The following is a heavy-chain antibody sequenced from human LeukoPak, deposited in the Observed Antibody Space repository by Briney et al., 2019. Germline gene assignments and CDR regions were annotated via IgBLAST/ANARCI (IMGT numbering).Heavy chain of an antibody. CDR2: ISGSGGST. Sequence: GGSLRLSCAASGFTFSSYAMSWVRQAPGKGLEWVSAISGSGGSTYYADSVKGRFTISRDNAKNSLYLQMNSLRAEDTAVYYCARVRGYGSGSYPRPFDYWGQGTLVTVSS. D-gene: IGHD3-10*01. J-gene: IGHJ4*02. CDR3: ARVRGYGSGSYPRPFDY. V-gene: IGHV3-23*01. CDR1: GFTFSSYA.